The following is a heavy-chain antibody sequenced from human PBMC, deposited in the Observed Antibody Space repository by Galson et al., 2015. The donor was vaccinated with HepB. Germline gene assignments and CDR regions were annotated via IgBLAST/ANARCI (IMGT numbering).Heavy chain of an antibody. CDR1: GFTFSSYG. CDR3: ARVVGFRAAHLGEEDLDA. CDR2: ILHDGSNK. D-gene: IGHD2-15*01. J-gene: IGHJ5*02. V-gene: IGHV3-33*01. Sequence: SLRLSCEASGFTFSSYGMHWVRQAPGKGLEWVGGILHDGSNKYYADSVKGRFTISRDNSKNTLYLQMNSLRVDDTAVYYCARVVGFRAAHLGEEDLDAWGQGILVTVSS.